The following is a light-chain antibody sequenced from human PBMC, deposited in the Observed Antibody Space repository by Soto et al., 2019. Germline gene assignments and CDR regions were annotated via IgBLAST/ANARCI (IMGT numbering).Light chain of an antibody. CDR3: SSYAGSNNLV. V-gene: IGLV2-8*01. CDR1: SSNIGSNT. CDR2: EVS. J-gene: IGLJ1*01. Sequence: QSVLTQPPAASGTPGQRVTISCSGSSSNIGSNTVSWYQQHPGKAPKLMIYEVSKRPSGVPDRFSGSKSGNTASLTVSGLQAEDEADYYCSSYAGSNNLVFGTGTKVTVL.